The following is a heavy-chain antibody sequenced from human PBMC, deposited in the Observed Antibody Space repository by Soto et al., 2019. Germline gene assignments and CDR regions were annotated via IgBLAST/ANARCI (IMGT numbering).Heavy chain of an antibody. CDR1: GFTFSSYW. CDR2: IKQDGSEI. V-gene: IGHV3-7*05. CDR3: AKSLSAIPGDA. Sequence: EVQLVESGGGVVQPGGSLRLSCAASGFTFSSYWMSWVRQGPGKGPEWVANIKQDGSEIYYVDSVKGRFTISRDNAKRSLYLQMTSLRAEDTAVYHCAKSLSAIPGDAWGQGTLVTVSS. J-gene: IGHJ5*02. D-gene: IGHD2-2*01.